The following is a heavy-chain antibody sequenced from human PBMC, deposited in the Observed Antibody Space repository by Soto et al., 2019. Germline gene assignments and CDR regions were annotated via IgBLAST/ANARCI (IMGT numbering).Heavy chain of an antibody. Sequence: SEALSPTCTVSGGSVSSCSYYWSWIRQPPGKGLEWIGYIYYSGSTNYNPSLKSRVTISVDTSKNQFSLKLSSVTAADTAVYYCARITSSGYYIDYWGQGTLVTVSS. D-gene: IGHD3-22*01. V-gene: IGHV4-61*01. CDR2: IYYSGST. CDR1: GGSVSSCSYY. CDR3: ARITSSGYYIDY. J-gene: IGHJ4*02.